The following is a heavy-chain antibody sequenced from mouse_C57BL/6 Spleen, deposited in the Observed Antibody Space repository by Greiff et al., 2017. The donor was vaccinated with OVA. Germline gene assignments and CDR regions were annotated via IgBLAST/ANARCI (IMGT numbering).Heavy chain of an antibody. D-gene: IGHD5-5*01. CDR1: GYTFTDYE. CDR3: TRPYLYYAMDY. Sequence: QVQLKESGAELVRPGASVTLSCKASGYTFTDYEMHWVKQTPVHGLEWIGAIDPETGGTAYNQKFKGKAILTADKSSSTAYMELRSLTSEDSAVYYCTRPYLYYAMDYWGQGTSVTVSS. V-gene: IGHV1-15*01. J-gene: IGHJ4*01. CDR2: IDPETGGT.